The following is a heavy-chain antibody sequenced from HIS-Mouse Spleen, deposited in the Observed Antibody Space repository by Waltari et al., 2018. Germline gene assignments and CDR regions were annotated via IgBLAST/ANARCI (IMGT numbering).Heavy chain of an antibody. CDR2: ISYDGRNK. V-gene: IGHV3-30*18. Sequence: QVQLVESGGGVVQPGRSLRLSCAASGFTFSSYGLHWVRQATAKGMGWVAVISYDGRNKYYADSVKGRFTISRDNSKNTLYLQMNSLRAEDTAVYYCAKDKHHAFDYWGQGTTVTVSS. J-gene: IGHJ4*03. CDR1: GFTFSSYG. CDR3: AKDKHHAFDY.